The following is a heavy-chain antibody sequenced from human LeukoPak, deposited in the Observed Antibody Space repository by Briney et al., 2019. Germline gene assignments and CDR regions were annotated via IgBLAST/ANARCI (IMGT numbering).Heavy chain of an antibody. D-gene: IGHD5-12*01. J-gene: IGHJ4*02. CDR2: INHSGST. V-gene: IGHV4-34*01. CDR1: GGSFSGYY. Sequence: SETLSLTCAVYGGSFSGYYWSWIRQPPGKGLEWIGEINHSGSTNYNPSLKSRVTISVDTSKEQFSLKLSSVTAADTAVYYCARLRGYDWESFYDYWGQGTLVTVSS. CDR3: ARLRGYDWESFYDY.